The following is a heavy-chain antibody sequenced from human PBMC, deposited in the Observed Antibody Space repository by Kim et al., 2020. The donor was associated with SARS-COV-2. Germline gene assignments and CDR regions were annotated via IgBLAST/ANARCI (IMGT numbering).Heavy chain of an antibody. D-gene: IGHD7-27*01. CDR2: IDVSYSTT. J-gene: IGHJ1*01. V-gene: IGHV3-23*01. CDR1: GFTFTGHA. Sequence: GGSLRLSCTTSGFTFTGHAMSWVRQAPGKGLEWVASIDVSYSTTYYVDSVTGRFSISRDDSKNTLYLQMNALSADDTASYYCREADWGGPWGHGGQGTL. CDR3: READWGGPWGH.